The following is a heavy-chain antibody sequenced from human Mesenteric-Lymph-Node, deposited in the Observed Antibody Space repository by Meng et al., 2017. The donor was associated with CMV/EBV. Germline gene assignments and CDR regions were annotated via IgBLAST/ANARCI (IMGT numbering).Heavy chain of an antibody. Sequence: GGSLRLSCAASGFTFSRYWMSWVRQAPGKGLEWVAVISHDGGFKEHAESVKGRFSISRDNSENTLYLQMDSLRNEDTAVYYCARDRQRWSGYYKTYFYYGMDDWGQGTTVTVSS. D-gene: IGHD3-3*01. CDR1: GFTFSRYW. V-gene: IGHV3-7*01. CDR2: ISHDGGFK. CDR3: ARDRQRWSGYYKTYFYYGMDD. J-gene: IGHJ6*02.